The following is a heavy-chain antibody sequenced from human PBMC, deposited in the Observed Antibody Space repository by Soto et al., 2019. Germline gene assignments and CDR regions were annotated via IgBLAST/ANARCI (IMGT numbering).Heavy chain of an antibody. Sequence: QVQLQQWGAGLLKPSETLSLTCAVYGGSLSGYYWSWIRQPPGKGLEWIGEINRSGSTNYIPSLKSRVIISVDTSKNQVSLKLSSVTAADTAVYYCARGLLGGAATRGQGTLVTVSS. V-gene: IGHV4-34*01. CDR1: GGSLSGYY. CDR2: INRSGST. J-gene: IGHJ4*02. CDR3: ARGLLGGAAT. D-gene: IGHD1-26*01.